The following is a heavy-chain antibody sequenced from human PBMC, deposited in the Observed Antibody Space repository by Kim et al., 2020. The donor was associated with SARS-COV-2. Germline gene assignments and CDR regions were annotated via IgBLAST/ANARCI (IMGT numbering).Heavy chain of an antibody. Sequence: FIRHADSVKGRFTISRDNAKNSLYLQMNSLRAEDTAVYFCARELNWDIDYWGRGTLVSVSS. CDR2: FI. CDR3: ARELNWDIDY. D-gene: IGHD7-27*01. V-gene: IGHV3-21*01. J-gene: IGHJ4*02.